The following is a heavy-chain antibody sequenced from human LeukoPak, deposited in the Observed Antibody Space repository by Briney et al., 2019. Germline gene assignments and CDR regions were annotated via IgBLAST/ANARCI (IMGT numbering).Heavy chain of an antibody. V-gene: IGHV3-30-3*02. D-gene: IGHD2-2*02. CDR1: GFILRNYA. CDR3: AKDYTTSSPLGEFVT. Sequence: LRLSCVASGFILRNYAMHWVRQASGKGLEGVALTPHDETNKYYADAVQGRFFVSRDSVKDIMFLQMNSLRVEDSAVYYCAKDYTTSSPLGEFVTWGRGTLVTVSS. J-gene: IGHJ5*02. CDR2: TPHDETNK.